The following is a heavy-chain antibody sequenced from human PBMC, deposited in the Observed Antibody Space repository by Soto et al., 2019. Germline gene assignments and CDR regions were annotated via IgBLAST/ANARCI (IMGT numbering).Heavy chain of an antibody. D-gene: IGHD3-10*01. CDR1: GASITTYY. Sequence: QVRLQESGPGLLKPSETLSLTCSVSGASITTYYWSWFRQSPGKGLEWIGYIHDSGTTKYNASLEGRVTISVDTSKTPFFLRLTSVTAADTAVYYCARPTSWFGDILWGQGTLVTVTS. CDR3: ARPTSWFGDIL. J-gene: IGHJ4*02. V-gene: IGHV4-59*08. CDR2: IHDSGTT.